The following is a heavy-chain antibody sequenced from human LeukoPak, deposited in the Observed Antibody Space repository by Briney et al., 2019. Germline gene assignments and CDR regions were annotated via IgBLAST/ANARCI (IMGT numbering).Heavy chain of an antibody. CDR1: GGTFSSYA. D-gene: IGHD4-17*01. CDR3: ARGRATVTTWHY. CDR2: IIPIFGTA. Sequence: SVKVSCTASGGTFSSYAISWVQQAPGQGREWMGGIIPIFGTANYVQKFQGRVTITADESTSTAYMELSSLRSEDTAVYYCARGRATVTTWHYWGQGTLVTVSS. V-gene: IGHV1-69*01. J-gene: IGHJ4*02.